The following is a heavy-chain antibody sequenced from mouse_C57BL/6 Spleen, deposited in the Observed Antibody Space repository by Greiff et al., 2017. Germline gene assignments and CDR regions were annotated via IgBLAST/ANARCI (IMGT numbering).Heavy chain of an antibody. CDR3: ARERDGAAMDD. D-gene: IGHD1-1*02. Sequence: VQLQQSGAELVRPGSSVKLSCKASGYTFTSYWLDWVKQRPGQGLEWIGNIYPSDSETHYNHKFKDKATLTVDKSSSTAYMQLSSLTSEDSAVYYCARERDGAAMDDWGQGTSVTVSS. J-gene: IGHJ4*01. CDR2: IYPSDSET. CDR1: GYTFTSYW. V-gene: IGHV1-61*01.